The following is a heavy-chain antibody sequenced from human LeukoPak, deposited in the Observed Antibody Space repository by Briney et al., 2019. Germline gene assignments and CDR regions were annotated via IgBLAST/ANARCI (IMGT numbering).Heavy chain of an antibody. Sequence: GGSLRLSCAASGFTFSSYEMNWVRQAPGKGLEWVSGINWNGGSTGYADSVKGRFTISRDNAKNSLYLQMDSLRAEDTALYYCARDVEYSSSSVDYWGQGTLVTVSS. CDR3: ARDVEYSSSSVDY. D-gene: IGHD6-6*01. CDR1: GFTFSSYE. CDR2: INWNGGST. J-gene: IGHJ4*02. V-gene: IGHV3-20*04.